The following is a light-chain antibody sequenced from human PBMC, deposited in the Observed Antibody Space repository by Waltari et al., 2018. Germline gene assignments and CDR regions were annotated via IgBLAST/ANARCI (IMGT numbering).Light chain of an antibody. V-gene: IGKV3-11*01. CDR2: DAS. J-gene: IGKJ1*01. Sequence: EIVLTQSPATLSLSPGERATLSCRASQSVSSYLAWYQQKPGQAPRLLIYDASNRATGIPARFSGSGSGTDFTLTISSLEPEDFAVYYCQHYNSFPWTFGQGTKVEIK. CDR1: QSVSSY. CDR3: QHYNSFPWT.